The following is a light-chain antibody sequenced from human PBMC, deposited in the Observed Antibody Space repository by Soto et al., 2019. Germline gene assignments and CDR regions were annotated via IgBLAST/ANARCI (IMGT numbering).Light chain of an antibody. J-gene: IGKJ1*01. CDR2: GAS. V-gene: IGKV3D-15*01. CDR3: QQYDNWPWT. CDR1: QSVSSD. Sequence: ETVMTQSPATLSVSPGERATLSCMASQSVSSDLAWYQQKPGQAPRLLIYGASTRATGIPATFSGSGSGTEFTLTISSLQSEDFAVYYCQQYDNWPWTFGQGTKVDIK.